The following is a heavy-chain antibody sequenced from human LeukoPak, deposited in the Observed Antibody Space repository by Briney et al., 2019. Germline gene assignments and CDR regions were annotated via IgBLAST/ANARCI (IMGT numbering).Heavy chain of an antibody. Sequence: SETLSLTCAVYGGSFSGYYWSWIRQPPGKGLEWIGEINHSGSTNYNPSLKSRVTISVDTSKNRFSLKLSSVTAADTAVYYCARGGYEYCSSTSCYTGNWFDPWGQGTLVTVSS. CDR3: ARGGYEYCSSTSCYTGNWFDP. V-gene: IGHV4-34*01. D-gene: IGHD2-2*02. CDR1: GGSFSGYY. J-gene: IGHJ5*02. CDR2: INHSGST.